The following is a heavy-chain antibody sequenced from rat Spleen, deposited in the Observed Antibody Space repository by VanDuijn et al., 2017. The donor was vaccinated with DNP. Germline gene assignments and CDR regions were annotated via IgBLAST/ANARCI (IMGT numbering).Heavy chain of an antibody. V-gene: IGHV2-19*01. Sequence: QVQLKESGPGLVQPSQTLSLACTVSGFSLTNFPVHWVRQPPGKGLEWMGRIQSGGNTVYNSALKSRLSISKDTSKSQVFLKMNSLQTEDTATYYCASTLVNYGTYGYYAMDAWGQGTSVTVSS. J-gene: IGHJ4*01. D-gene: IGHD1-3*01. CDR3: ASTLVNYGTYGYYAMDA. CDR1: GFSLTNFP. CDR2: IQSGGNT.